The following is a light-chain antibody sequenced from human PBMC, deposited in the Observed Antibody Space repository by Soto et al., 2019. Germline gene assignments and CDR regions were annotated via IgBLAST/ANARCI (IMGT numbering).Light chain of an antibody. CDR2: DAS. CDR3: QQRSNWPLT. J-gene: IGKJ4*01. Sequence: EIVMTQSPATLSVSPGERATLSCRASQSVFSSLAWYQQKPGQAPRLLIYDASNRATGIPARFSGSGPGTDFTLTISSLEPEDFAVYYCQQRSNWPLTFGGGTKVDIK. V-gene: IGKV3D-11*02. CDR1: QSVFSS.